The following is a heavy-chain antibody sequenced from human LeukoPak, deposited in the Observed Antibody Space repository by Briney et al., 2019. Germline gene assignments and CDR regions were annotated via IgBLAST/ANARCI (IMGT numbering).Heavy chain of an antibody. V-gene: IGHV4-59*12. CDR2: IYYSGST. J-gene: IGHJ4*02. Sequence: SGTLSLTCTVSGGSISSYYWSWIRQPPGKGLEWIGYIYYSGSTNYNPSLKSRVTISVDTSKNQFSLKLSSVTAADTAVYYCARDMRQWLGPFDYWGQGTLVTVSS. CDR1: GGSISSYY. CDR3: ARDMRQWLGPFDY. D-gene: IGHD6-19*01.